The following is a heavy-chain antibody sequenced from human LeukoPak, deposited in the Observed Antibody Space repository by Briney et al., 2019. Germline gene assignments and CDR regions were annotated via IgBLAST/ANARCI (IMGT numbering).Heavy chain of an antibody. CDR3: ARGSPYTSTTDC. D-gene: IGHD6-13*01. V-gene: IGHV4-34*01. Sequence: PSETLSLTCAVYGGSFSGYYWSWIRQPPGKGLEWIGEINHSGSTNYNPSLKSRVTISVDTSKNQFSLKLSSVTAADTAVYYCARGSPYTSTTDCWGQGTLVTVSS. J-gene: IGHJ4*02. CDR2: INHSGST. CDR1: GGSFSGYY.